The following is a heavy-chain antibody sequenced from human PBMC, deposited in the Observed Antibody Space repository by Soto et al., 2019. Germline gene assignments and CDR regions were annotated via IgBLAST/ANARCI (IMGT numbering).Heavy chain of an antibody. CDR3: ARGGGSDSFDY. Sequence: PSETLSLTGTVSGASITYGGYSWSWIRQTPGKGLEWIGYINHLETTFYNPSFESRLTLSIDRAKNQFSRNLNSMSAADRAVYFCARGGGSDSFDYWGQGILVTVPS. D-gene: IGHD1-26*01. CDR1: GASITYGGYS. CDR2: INHLETT. J-gene: IGHJ4*02. V-gene: IGHV4-30-2*01.